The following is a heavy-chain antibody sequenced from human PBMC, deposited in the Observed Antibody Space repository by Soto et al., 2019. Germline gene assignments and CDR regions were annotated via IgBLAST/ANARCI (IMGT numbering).Heavy chain of an antibody. V-gene: IGHV3-7*01. D-gene: IGHD5-12*01. J-gene: IGHJ4*02. CDR2: IKKDGSEK. CDR3: ARVYLEGTITSLEY. Sequence: EVQLVESGGGLVRPGGSLRLSCAASGFTFSNYWLSWVRQAPGKGLEWVANIKKDGSEKYYVDSVEGRFTISRDNAENSLYLQMNSLRAEDTAVYYCARVYLEGTITSLEYWGQGTLVTVSS. CDR1: GFTFSNYW.